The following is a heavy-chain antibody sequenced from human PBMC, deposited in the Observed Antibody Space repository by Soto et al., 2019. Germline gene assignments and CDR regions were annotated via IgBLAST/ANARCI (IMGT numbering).Heavy chain of an antibody. D-gene: IGHD6-19*01. V-gene: IGHV1-69*01. CDR3: ARGLFGQQWLVGFDT. CDR1: GGSFSNYI. Sequence: QVHLVQSGAEVKKPGSSVKVSCKASGGSFSNYIFAWVRQAPGHGLEWMGGTIPMFATAQYAQKLQGRVTITAYDYTSTVYMDLTSLTSDDTAVYYWARGLFGQQWLVGFDTWGEGALVTVSS. J-gene: IGHJ4*02. CDR2: TIPMFATA.